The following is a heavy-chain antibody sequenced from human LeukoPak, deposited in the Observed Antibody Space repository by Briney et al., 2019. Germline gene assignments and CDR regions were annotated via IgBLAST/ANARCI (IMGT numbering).Heavy chain of an antibody. D-gene: IGHD1-26*01. V-gene: IGHV1-2*02. J-gene: IGHJ3*02. CDR2: INSSSGGT. CDR1: GYTFTGYY. CDR3: ARVGELLRTGAFDI. Sequence: ASVKVSCKASGYTFTGYYMHWVRQAPGQGLEWMGWINSSSGGTNYAQKFQGRVTMTRDTSISTAYMELSRLRSDDTAVYYCARVGELLRTGAFDIWGQGTMVTVSS.